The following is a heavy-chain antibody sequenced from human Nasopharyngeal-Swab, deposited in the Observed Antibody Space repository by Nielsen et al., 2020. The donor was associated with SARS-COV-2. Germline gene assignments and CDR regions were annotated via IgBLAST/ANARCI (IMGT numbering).Heavy chain of an antibody. CDR2: IYYSGNT. Sequence: SETLSLTCTVSGGSISSNYWSWIRQPPGKGLEWIGYIYYSGNTDYNPSLKSRVTISVDTSKSQFSLKLSSVTAADTAVYYCARAPELYYFDCWGQGTLVTVSS. V-gene: IGHV4-59*13. CDR1: GGSISSNY. D-gene: IGHD1-7*01. CDR3: ARAPELYYFDC. J-gene: IGHJ4*02.